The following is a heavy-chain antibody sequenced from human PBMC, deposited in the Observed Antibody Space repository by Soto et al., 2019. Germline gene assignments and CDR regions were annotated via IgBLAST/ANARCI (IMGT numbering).Heavy chain of an antibody. D-gene: IGHD3-3*01. CDR3: ARAFSGNYDFWSGQYTPDYYYGMDV. J-gene: IGHJ6*02. CDR2: INAGNGNT. Sequence: ALVKVSCKASGYTFTSYAMHWVRQAPGQRLEWMGWINAGNGNTKYSQKFQGRVTITRDTSASTAYMELSSLRSEDTAVYYCARAFSGNYDFWSGQYTPDYYYGMDVWGQGTTVTVSS. V-gene: IGHV1-3*01. CDR1: GYTFTSYA.